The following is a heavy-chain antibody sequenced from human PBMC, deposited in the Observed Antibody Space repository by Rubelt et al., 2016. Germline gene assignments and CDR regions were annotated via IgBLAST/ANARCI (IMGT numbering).Heavy chain of an antibody. D-gene: IGHD2-21*02. V-gene: IGHV1-46*03. J-gene: IGHJ4*02. Sequence: AQKLQGRVTMTRDTSTSTVYMELRSLRSEDTAVYYCARASVAYCGGDCYSYFDYWGQGTLVTVSS. CDR3: ARASVAYCGGDCYSYFDY.